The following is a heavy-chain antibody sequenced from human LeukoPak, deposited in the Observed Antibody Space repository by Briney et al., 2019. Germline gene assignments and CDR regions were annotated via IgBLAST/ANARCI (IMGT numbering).Heavy chain of an antibody. CDR2: IYTRGST. D-gene: IGHD2-8*01. Sequence: SETLSLTCTVSGGSISSYYWSWIRQPAGKGLEWIGRIYTRGSTNYNPSLKSRVTMSVDTSKNQFSLKLSSVTAADTAVYYCARDASRYCTNGVCSYNFDYWGQGALVTVSS. CDR1: GGSISSYY. V-gene: IGHV4-4*07. J-gene: IGHJ4*02. CDR3: ARDASRYCTNGVCSYNFDY.